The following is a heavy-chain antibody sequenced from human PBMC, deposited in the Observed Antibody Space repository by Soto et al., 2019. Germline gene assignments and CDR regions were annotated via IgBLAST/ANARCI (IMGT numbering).Heavy chain of an antibody. Sequence: QVRVVESGGGVVQPGRSLRLSCAASGFTFSTYAMHWVRQAPGKGLEWVAGASYDGNDKDYADSVKGRFTISRDNSKXXXYLQMSSLRVDDTAVYYCARGVGNNWNYIWFDPWCQGTLVTVSS. CDR2: ASYDGNDK. CDR1: GFTFSTYA. D-gene: IGHD1-1*01. CDR3: ARGVGNNWNYIWFDP. V-gene: IGHV3-30*03. J-gene: IGHJ5*02.